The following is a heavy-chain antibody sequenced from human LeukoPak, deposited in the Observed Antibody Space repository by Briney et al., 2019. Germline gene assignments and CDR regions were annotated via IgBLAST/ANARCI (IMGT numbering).Heavy chain of an antibody. CDR3: ARDWNGSGSPNDF. D-gene: IGHD3-10*01. CDR1: GFTFSTYW. CDR2: IKTDGSEK. Sequence: GSLRLSCAVSGFTFSTYWMSWVRQAPGKGLEWVANIKTDGSEKYYVDSVKGRFTISRDNAKNSLYLQMNSLRAEDTAVYYCARDWNGSGSPNDFWGQGTLVTVSS. V-gene: IGHV3-7*01. J-gene: IGHJ4*02.